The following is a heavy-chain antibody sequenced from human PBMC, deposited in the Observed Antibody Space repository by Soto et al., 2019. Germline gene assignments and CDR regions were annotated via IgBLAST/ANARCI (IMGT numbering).Heavy chain of an antibody. J-gene: IGHJ6*02. D-gene: IGHD3-3*01. Sequence: SVKVSCKASGGTFSSYAISWVRQAPGQGLEWMGGIIPIFGTANYAQKFQGRVTITADESTSTAYMEPSSLRSEDTAVYYCARVSPITIFGPDYYGMDVWGQGTTVTVSS. CDR1: GGTFSSYA. CDR2: IIPIFGTA. CDR3: ARVSPITIFGPDYYGMDV. V-gene: IGHV1-69*13.